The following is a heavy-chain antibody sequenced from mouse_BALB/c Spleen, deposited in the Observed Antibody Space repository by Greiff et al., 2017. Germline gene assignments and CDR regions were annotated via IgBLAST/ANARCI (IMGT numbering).Heavy chain of an antibody. J-gene: IGHJ4*01. CDR1: GFNIKDYY. D-gene: IGHD2-1*01. CDR2: IDPENGDT. CDR3: NGGNYYAMDY. Sequence: EVQLQQSGAELVRPGASVKLSCTASGFNIKDYYMHWVKQRPEQGLEWIGWIDPENGDTEYAPKFQGKATMTADTSSNTAYLQLSSLTSEDTAVYYCNGGNYYAMDYWGQGTSVTVSS. V-gene: IGHV14-4*02.